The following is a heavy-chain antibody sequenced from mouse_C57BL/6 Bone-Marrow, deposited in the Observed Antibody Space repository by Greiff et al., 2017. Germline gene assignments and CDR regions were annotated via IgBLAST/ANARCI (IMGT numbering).Heavy chain of an antibody. J-gene: IGHJ2*01. CDR1: GFTFSSYG. D-gene: IGHD2-3*01. Sequence: EVKLMESGGDLVKPGGSLKLSCAASGFTFSSYGMSWVRHTPDKRLEWVATISSGGSYTYYPDSVKGRFTISRDNAKNTLYLQMSSLKSEDTAMYYCARHEGMVTTFDYWGKGTTLTVSS. CDR2: ISSGGSYT. V-gene: IGHV5-6*01. CDR3: ARHEGMVTTFDY.